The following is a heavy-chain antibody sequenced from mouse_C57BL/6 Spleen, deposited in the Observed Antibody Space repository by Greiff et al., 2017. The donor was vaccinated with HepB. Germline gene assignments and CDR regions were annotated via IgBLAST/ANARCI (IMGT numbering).Heavy chain of an antibody. J-gene: IGHJ3*01. CDR1: GFTFSNYW. V-gene: IGHV6-3*01. Sequence: EVKLEESGGGLVQPGGSMKLSCVASGFTFSNYWMNWVRQSPEKGLEWVAQIRLKSDNYATHYAESVKGRFTISRDDSKSSVYLQMNNLRAEDTGIYYCTANLLWTPGFAYWGQGTLVTVSA. CDR2: IRLKSDNYAT. CDR3: TANLLWTPGFAY. D-gene: IGHD2-1*01.